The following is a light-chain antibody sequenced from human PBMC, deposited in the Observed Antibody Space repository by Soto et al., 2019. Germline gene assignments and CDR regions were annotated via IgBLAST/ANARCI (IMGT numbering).Light chain of an antibody. CDR1: QSVSSNY. CDR3: QQYGTSPKT. Sequence: EIVLTQSPGTLSLSPGQRATLSCRASQSVSSNYLAWYQQKPGQAPRLLIHGASSRATAIPDRFSGSGSGTDFTLTISRLEPEDFAMYYCQQYGTSPKTLGQGTKVDIK. V-gene: IGKV3-20*01. J-gene: IGKJ2*01. CDR2: GAS.